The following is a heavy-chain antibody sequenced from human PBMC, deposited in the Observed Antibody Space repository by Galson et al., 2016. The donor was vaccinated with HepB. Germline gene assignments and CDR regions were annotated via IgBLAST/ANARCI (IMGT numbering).Heavy chain of an antibody. CDR2: IYYSGRT. CDR3: ARHEPSFCSSAICYPSYFDC. V-gene: IGHV4-39*01. D-gene: IGHD2-2*01. Sequence: ETLSLTCSVSGGSIGSNNYYWGWIRQPLGKGLEWIGNIYYSGRTFYNPSLQSRVTISVDTSKNQFSLSLNSVTAADTAVYYCARHEPSFCSSAICYPSYFDCGGQGALVTVSS. CDR1: GGSIGSNNYY. J-gene: IGHJ4*02.